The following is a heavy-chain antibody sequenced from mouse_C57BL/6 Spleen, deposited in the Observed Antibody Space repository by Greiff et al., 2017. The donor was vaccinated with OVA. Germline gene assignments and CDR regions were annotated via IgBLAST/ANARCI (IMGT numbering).Heavy chain of an antibody. J-gene: IGHJ1*03. Sequence: EVKLQESGPELVKPGASVKISCKASGYSFTGYYMNWVKQSPEKSLEWIGEISPSTGGTTYNQKFKAKATLTVDKSSSTAYMQLKSLTSEDSAVYYCARRYYGSYWYFDVWGTGTTVTVSS. CDR2: ISPSTGGT. CDR3: ARRYYGSYWYFDV. CDR1: GYSFTGYY. D-gene: IGHD1-1*01. V-gene: IGHV1-42*01.